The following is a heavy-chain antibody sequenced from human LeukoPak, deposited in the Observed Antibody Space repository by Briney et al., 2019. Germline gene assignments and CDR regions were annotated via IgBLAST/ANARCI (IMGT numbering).Heavy chain of an antibody. Sequence: GASVKVSCKASGGTFSNYGISWVRQAPGQGLEWMGRIIPMLGITNYAQTFQDRFTITADKSTSTAYMELSSLRSDDTAVYYCARDSSYDYWGQGTLVTVSS. CDR1: GGTFSNYG. J-gene: IGHJ4*02. CDR3: ARDSSYDY. CDR2: IIPMLGIT. D-gene: IGHD3-10*01. V-gene: IGHV1-69*04.